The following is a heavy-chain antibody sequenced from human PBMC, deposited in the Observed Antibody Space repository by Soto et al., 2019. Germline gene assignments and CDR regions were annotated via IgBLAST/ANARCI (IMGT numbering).Heavy chain of an antibody. J-gene: IGHJ4*02. D-gene: IGHD3-9*01. V-gene: IGHV5-51*01. CDR3: ARQADYNILTGYFYYFDY. Sequence: PXESLSISCKSSGYSVTDYWISWVRQMSGKGLEWMGIIYPGDSDARYSPSFQGQVTISVDTSINTAFLRWNSLTASDTAMYYCARQADYNILTGYFYYFDYWGQGSLVTVSS. CDR1: GYSVTDYW. CDR2: IYPGDSDA.